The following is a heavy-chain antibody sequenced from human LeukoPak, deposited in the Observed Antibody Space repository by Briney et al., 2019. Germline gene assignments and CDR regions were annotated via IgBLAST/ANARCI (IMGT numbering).Heavy chain of an antibody. CDR1: GFTFSSYS. J-gene: IGHJ4*02. V-gene: IGHV3-21*01. D-gene: IGHD3-3*01. CDR3: ARDPGHYDFWSGYSDY. Sequence: GGSLRLSCAASGFTFSSYSMNWVRQAPGKGLEWVSSISGSSSYIYYADSVKGRFTISRDNAKNSLYLQMNSLRAEDTAVYYCARDPGHYDFWSGYSDYWGQGTLATVSS. CDR2: ISGSSSYI.